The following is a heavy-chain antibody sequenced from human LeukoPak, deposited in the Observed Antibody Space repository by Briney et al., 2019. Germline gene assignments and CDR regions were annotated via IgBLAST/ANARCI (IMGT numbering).Heavy chain of an antibody. D-gene: IGHD6-19*01. CDR3: VQAVTDH. V-gene: IGHV3-43*02. Sequence: GGSLRLSCAASGFTFDDYAMHWVRQAPGKGLEWVSLITGDGGGTYYADSVKGRFTISRDNNKNSLYLQMNSLRTEDTASYYCVQAVTDHWGQGTLVTVSS. CDR1: GFTFDDYA. CDR2: ITGDGGGT. J-gene: IGHJ4*02.